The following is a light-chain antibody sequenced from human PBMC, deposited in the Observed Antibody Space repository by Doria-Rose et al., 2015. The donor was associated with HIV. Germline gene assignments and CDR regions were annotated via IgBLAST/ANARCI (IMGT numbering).Light chain of an antibody. J-gene: IGKJ1*01. Sequence: TQSPSSLSASIGDSVTITCRASQTVSTYLNWFQQEPGKAPKLLIYAASRLQSGVPSRFSGSGSGTDFTLTISGLQPGDFATYYCQQTYSSPPWTVGQGTKVEMK. CDR1: QTVSTY. V-gene: IGKV1-39*01. CDR3: QQTYSSPPWT. CDR2: AAS.